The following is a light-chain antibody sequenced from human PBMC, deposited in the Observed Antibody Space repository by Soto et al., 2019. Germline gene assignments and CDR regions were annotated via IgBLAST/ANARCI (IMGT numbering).Light chain of an antibody. Sequence: QPVLTQSSSASASLGSSVKLTCILSSGHNTYIIAWHQQQPGKAPRFLMTLDRSGSYNRGSGVPDRFSGSSSGAGRYLTISNLQFEDEGDYYCETWYSNTHKVFGGGTKVTVL. V-gene: IGLV4-60*02. CDR2: LDRSGSY. CDR1: SGHNTYI. J-gene: IGLJ3*02. CDR3: ETWYSNTHKV.